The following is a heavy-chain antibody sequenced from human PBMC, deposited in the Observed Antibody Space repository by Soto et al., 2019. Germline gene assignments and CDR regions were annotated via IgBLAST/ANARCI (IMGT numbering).Heavy chain of an antibody. Sequence: VGSLRLSCAASGFTFSSYWMSWVRQAPGKGLEWVANIKQDGSEKYYVDSVKGRFTISRDNAKNSLYLQMTSLRAEDTAVYYCARDYLDAAMVLSGVYFDLWGRGTLVTVSS. CDR2: IKQDGSEK. D-gene: IGHD5-18*01. V-gene: IGHV3-7*01. J-gene: IGHJ2*01. CDR1: GFTFSSYW. CDR3: ARDYLDAAMVLSGVYFDL.